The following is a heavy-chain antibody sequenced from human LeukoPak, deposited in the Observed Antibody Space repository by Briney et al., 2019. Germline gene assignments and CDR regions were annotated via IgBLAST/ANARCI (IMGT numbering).Heavy chain of an antibody. V-gene: IGHV3-74*01. J-gene: IGHJ3*02. CDR1: GFTFSSYW. CDR2: INSDASST. Sequence: PGGSLRLSCAASGFTFSSYWMHWVRQAPGKGLVWVSRINSDASSTTYADSVKGRFTISRDNAKNTLYLQMNSLRVEDTAVYYCARVRVVATLGISSKSAFDIWGQGTVVTVSS. CDR3: ARVRVVATLGISSKSAFDI. D-gene: IGHD5-12*01.